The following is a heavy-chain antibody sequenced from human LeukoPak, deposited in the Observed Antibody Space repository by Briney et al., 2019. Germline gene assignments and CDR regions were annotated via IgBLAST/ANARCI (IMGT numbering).Heavy chain of an antibody. CDR2: IYTSGST. D-gene: IGHD1-26*01. CDR3: ARDADPPDQWELHLFDY. J-gene: IGHJ4*02. V-gene: IGHV4-4*07. CDR1: GGSISSYY. Sequence: MPSETLSLTCTVSGGSISSYYWSWIRQPAGKGLEWIGRIYTSGSTNYNPSLKSRVTMSVDTSKNQFSLKLSSVTAADTAVYYCARDADPPDQWELHLFDYWGQGTLVTVSS.